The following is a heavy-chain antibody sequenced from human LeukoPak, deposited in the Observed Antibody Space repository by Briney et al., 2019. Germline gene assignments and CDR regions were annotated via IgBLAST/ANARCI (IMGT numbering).Heavy chain of an antibody. D-gene: IGHD1-14*01. Sequence: SETLSLTCAVSGGSIRGYYWSWVRQSPGKGLEWIGDINQNAGTDYNPSLKSRVTMSIDSSKNQISLNVTAATAADTAIYYCARGRTSLSWLDPWGQGTLVTVSS. V-gene: IGHV4-34*01. J-gene: IGHJ5*02. CDR1: GGSIRGYY. CDR3: ARGRTSLSWLDP. CDR2: INQNAGT.